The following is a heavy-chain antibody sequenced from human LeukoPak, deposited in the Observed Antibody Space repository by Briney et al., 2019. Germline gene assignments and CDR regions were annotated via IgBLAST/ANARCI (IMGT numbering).Heavy chain of an antibody. CDR1: GFTFSSYA. CDR3: ARSSYSSSSSV. CDR2: INSDGSEG. D-gene: IGHD6-6*01. V-gene: IGHV3-7*03. J-gene: IGHJ3*01. Sequence: PGRSLRLSCAASGFTFSSYAMHWVRQAPGKGLEWVASINSDGSEGYYAGVVKGRFTISRDNAKNSLYLQINSLRAEDTAVYYCARSSYSSSSSVWGQGTMVTVSS.